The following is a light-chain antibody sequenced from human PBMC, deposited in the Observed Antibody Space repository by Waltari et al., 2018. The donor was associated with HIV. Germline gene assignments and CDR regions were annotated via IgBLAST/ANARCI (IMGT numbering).Light chain of an antibody. CDR3: QQYNTWPRT. CDR1: QSVITN. J-gene: IGKJ1*01. V-gene: IGKV3-15*01. Sequence: EIVMTQSPATLSVSPGERVTLSCRASQSVITNLAWYQQKFGQHPRLIIYATSIRATNIPARFSGGGSGTEFTLTISSLQSEDFAIYYCQQYNTWPRTFGQGTKVEV. CDR2: ATS.